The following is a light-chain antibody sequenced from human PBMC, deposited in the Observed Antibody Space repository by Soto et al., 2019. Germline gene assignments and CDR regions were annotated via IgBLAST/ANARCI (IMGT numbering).Light chain of an antibody. CDR1: QSVSNN. J-gene: IGKJ1*01. CDR2: GAS. Sequence: EILMTQSPAPLSVSPGDRPTLSCRASQSVSNNLAWYQQRPGQAPRLLIYGASTRATGIPARFSGSGSGTEFTLTISSLQSEDFAVYYCQQYNDWPPWTFGQGTKVEIK. CDR3: QQYNDWPPWT. V-gene: IGKV3-15*01.